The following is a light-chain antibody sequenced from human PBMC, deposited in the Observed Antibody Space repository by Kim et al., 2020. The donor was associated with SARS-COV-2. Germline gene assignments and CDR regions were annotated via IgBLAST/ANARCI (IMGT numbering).Light chain of an antibody. Sequence: SVGDRVTITCRASQSIGTYLAWYQQKPGRAPKLLIYEASSLETWVPSRFSGSGSGTEFTLTISSLQPDDFATYYCQQYSSHSPGYTFGQGTKLEI. V-gene: IGKV1-5*03. CDR3: QQYSSHSPGYT. CDR2: EAS. CDR1: QSIGTY. J-gene: IGKJ2*01.